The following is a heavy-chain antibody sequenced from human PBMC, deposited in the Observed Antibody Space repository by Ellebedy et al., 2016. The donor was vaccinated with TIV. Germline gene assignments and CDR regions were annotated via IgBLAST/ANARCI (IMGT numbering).Heavy chain of an antibody. CDR1: GFTFSYYW. D-gene: IGHD2-8*02. V-gene: IGHV3-7*03. CDR3: ARVALLLGYFDY. Sequence: PGGSLRLSCAAPGFTFSYYWMTWVRQAPGKGLAWVASLKQDGSDKYYVDSVKGRFTISGDNAKTSLYLQMNSLRVEDTAVYYCARVALLLGYFDYWGQGTLVTVSS. CDR2: LKQDGSDK. J-gene: IGHJ4*02.